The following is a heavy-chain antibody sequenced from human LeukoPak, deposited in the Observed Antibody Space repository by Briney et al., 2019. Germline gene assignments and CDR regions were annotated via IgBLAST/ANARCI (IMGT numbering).Heavy chain of an antibody. J-gene: IGHJ4*02. Sequence: GASVKVSCKASGYTFTSYGISWVRQAPGQGLEWMGRIIPILGIANYAQKFQGRVTITADKSTSTAYMELSSLRSEDTAVYYCARDPIAARPNYWGQGTLVTVSS. D-gene: IGHD6-6*01. V-gene: IGHV1-69*04. CDR1: GYTFTSYG. CDR2: IIPILGIA. CDR3: ARDPIAARPNY.